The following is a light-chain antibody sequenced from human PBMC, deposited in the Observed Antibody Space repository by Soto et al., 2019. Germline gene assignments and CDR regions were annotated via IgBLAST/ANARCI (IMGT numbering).Light chain of an antibody. V-gene: IGLV8-61*01. CDR3: VLYMGSDVV. Sequence: QTVVTQEPSFSVSPGGTVTLTCGLSSGSVSTTYYPSWYQQTPGQAPRTLIYNTNIRSSGVPDRFSGSIFGNKVALTITGAQAEDEYDYYCVLYMGSDVVFGGGTKLTVL. CDR2: NTN. J-gene: IGLJ2*01. CDR1: SGSVSTTYY.